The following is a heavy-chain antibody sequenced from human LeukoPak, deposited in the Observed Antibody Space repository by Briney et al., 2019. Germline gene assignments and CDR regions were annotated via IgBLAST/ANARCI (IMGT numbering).Heavy chain of an antibody. CDR1: GGSISSGDYY. Sequence: PSETLSLTCTVSGGSISSGDYYWSWIRQPPGKGLEWIVYIYYSGSTYYNPSLNSRVTISVDTSKNQFSLKLSSVTAADTAVYYCARDLGMVRGPGDYWGQGTLVTVSS. CDR2: IYYSGST. J-gene: IGHJ4*02. CDR3: ARDLGMVRGPGDY. D-gene: IGHD3-10*01. V-gene: IGHV4-30-4*08.